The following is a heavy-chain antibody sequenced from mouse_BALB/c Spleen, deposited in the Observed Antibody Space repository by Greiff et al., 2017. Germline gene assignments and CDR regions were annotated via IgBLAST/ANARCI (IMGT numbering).Heavy chain of an antibody. J-gene: IGHJ4*01. CDR1: GFNIKDTY. D-gene: IGHD2-4*01. CDR2: IDPANGNT. CDR3: ARNDYDVWAMDY. V-gene: IGHV14-3*02. Sequence: VQLQQSGAELVKPGASVKLSCTASGFNIKDTYMHWVKQRPEQGLEWIGRIDPANGNTKYDPKFQGKATITADTSSNTAYLQLSSLTSEDTAVYYCARNDYDVWAMDYWGAGTSVTVSS.